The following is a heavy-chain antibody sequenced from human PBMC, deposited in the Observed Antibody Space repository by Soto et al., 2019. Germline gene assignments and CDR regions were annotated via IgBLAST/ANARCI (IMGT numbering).Heavy chain of an antibody. D-gene: IGHD3-3*01. V-gene: IGHV3-23*01. CDR2: ISGSGGST. CDR1: GFTFSSYA. Sequence: EVQLLESGGGLVQPGGSLRLSGAASGFTFSSYAMSWVRQAPGKGLEWVSAISGSGGSTYYADSVKGRFTISRDNSKNTLYLQMNSLRAEDTAVYYCATNYYDFWSGYYLNAFDIWGQGTMVTVSS. J-gene: IGHJ3*02. CDR3: ATNYYDFWSGYYLNAFDI.